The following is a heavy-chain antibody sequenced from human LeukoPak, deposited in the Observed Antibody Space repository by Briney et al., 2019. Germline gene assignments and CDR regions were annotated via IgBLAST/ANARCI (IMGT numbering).Heavy chain of an antibody. Sequence: ASVKVSCKTSGFTFTDYYMHWVRQAPGQGLEWMGWINPNSGGTNYAQKFQDSVTMTRDTSISTVYMELSRLTADDTAVYYCAVPPMKATVTTSYYYYYMDVWGKGTTVTVSS. V-gene: IGHV1-2*02. CDR1: GFTFTDYY. CDR2: INPNSGGT. D-gene: IGHD4-17*01. J-gene: IGHJ6*03. CDR3: AVPPMKATVTTSYYYYYMDV.